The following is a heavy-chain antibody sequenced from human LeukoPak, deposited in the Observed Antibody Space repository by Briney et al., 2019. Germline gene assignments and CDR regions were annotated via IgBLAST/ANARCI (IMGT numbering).Heavy chain of an antibody. CDR3: ARGYYDILTGYYRDY. D-gene: IGHD3-9*01. CDR2: IYTSGST. Sequence: SETLSLTCTVSGGSLSSYYWSWIRQPAGKGLEWIGRIYTSGSTNYNPSLKRRVTMSVDTSKNQFSLKLSSVTAADTAVSYCARGYYDILTGYYRDYWGQGTLVTVSS. J-gene: IGHJ4*02. V-gene: IGHV4-4*07. CDR1: GGSLSSYY.